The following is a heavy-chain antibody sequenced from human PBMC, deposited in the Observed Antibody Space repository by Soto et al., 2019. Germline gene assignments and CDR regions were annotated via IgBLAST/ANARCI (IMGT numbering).Heavy chain of an antibody. D-gene: IGHD3-10*01. CDR3: ARDFGYYYYMDV. V-gene: IGHV1-69*04. CDR2: IIPILGIA. J-gene: IGHJ6*03. CDR1: GGTFSSYT. Sequence: SVKVSCKASGGTFSSYTISWVRQAPGQGLEWMGRIIPILGIANYAQKFQGRVTITADKSTSTAYMELSSLRSEDTAVYYCARDFGYYYYMDVWGKGTTVTVSS.